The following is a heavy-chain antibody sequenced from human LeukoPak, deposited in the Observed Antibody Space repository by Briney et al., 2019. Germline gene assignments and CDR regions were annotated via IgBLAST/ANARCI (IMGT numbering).Heavy chain of an antibody. Sequence: PGGSLRLSCAASGFTFSSYTMNWVRQAPGKGLEGVSSISSCSSYIYYADSVKGRFTISRDNAKNSLYLQMNNLRAEDTAVYYCARENSGYDGAFDYWGQGTLVTVSS. CDR1: GFTFSSYT. V-gene: IGHV3-21*01. CDR3: ARENSGYDGAFDY. J-gene: IGHJ4*02. CDR2: ISSCSSYI. D-gene: IGHD5-12*01.